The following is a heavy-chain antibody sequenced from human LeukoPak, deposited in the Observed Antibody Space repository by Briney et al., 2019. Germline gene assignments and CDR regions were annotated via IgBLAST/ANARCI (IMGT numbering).Heavy chain of an antibody. Sequence: ASVKVSCKASGYTFTSYYMHWVRQAPGQGLEWMGIINPSGGSTSYAQKFQGRVTMTRDMSTSTVYMELSSLRPEDTAVYYCARDVGSPPGGLDYWGQGTLVTVSS. CDR1: GYTFTSYY. J-gene: IGHJ4*02. D-gene: IGHD1-26*01. CDR2: INPSGGST. CDR3: ARDVGSPPGGLDY. V-gene: IGHV1-46*01.